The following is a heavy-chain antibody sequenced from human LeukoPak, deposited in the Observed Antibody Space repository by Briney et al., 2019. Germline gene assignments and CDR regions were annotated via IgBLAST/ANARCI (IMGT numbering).Heavy chain of an antibody. J-gene: IGHJ4*02. CDR3: ASRHYDFGSY. V-gene: IGHV3-30*04. CDR2: ISYDGSNK. Sequence: PGGSLRLSCAASGFTFSSYPMHWVRQAPGKGLEWVAVISYDGSNKYYADSVKGRFTISRDNSKNTLYLQMNSLRAEDTAVYYCASRHYDFGSYWGQGTQVTVSS. D-gene: IGHD4-17*01. CDR1: GFTFSSYP.